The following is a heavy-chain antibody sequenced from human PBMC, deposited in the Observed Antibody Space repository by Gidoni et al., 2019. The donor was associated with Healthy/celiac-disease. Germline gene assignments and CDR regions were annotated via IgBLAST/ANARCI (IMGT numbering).Heavy chain of an antibody. CDR1: GFTFDDYT. CDR3: AKDMDYYDSSGYYYYGMDV. V-gene: IGHV3-43*01. J-gene: IGHJ6*02. CDR2: ISWDGGST. Sequence: EVQLVESGGVVVQPGGSLRLSCAASGFTFDDYTMHWVRQAPGKGLEWVSRISWDGGSTYYADSVKGRFTISRDNSKNSLYLQMNSLRTEDTALYYCAKDMDYYDSSGYYYYGMDVWGQGTTVTVSS. D-gene: IGHD3-22*01.